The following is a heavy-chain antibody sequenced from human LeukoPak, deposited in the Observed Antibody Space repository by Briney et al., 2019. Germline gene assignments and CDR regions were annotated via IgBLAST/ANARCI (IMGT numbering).Heavy chain of an antibody. CDR2: ITPRSGGT. Sequence: ASVKVSCKASGYTFTSYYMHWVRQAPGQGLEWMGWITPRSGGTNYAQKFQGWVTMTRDTSISTAYLELSRLRSDDTAVYYCARGIEGGSGSYSKLPGGYWGQGTLVTVSS. J-gene: IGHJ4*02. D-gene: IGHD1-26*01. CDR3: ARGIEGGSGSYSKLPGGY. CDR1: GYTFTSYY. V-gene: IGHV1-2*04.